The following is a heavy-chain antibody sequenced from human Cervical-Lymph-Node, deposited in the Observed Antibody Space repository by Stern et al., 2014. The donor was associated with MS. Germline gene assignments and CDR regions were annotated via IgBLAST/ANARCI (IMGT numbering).Heavy chain of an antibody. CDR3: ARSMQQWLADFDF. J-gene: IGHJ4*02. CDR2: ITPNSGGT. Sequence: QVQLVESGAEVKKPGASVKVSCKASGFIFSDFHMHWVRQAPGQGLEWMGRITPNSGGTNYAQQFQGRVTMTRDTSISTAYLELSRLTSDDTAVYYCARSMQQWLADFDFWGQGTLVTVSS. D-gene: IGHD6-19*01. CDR1: GFIFSDFH. V-gene: IGHV1-2*06.